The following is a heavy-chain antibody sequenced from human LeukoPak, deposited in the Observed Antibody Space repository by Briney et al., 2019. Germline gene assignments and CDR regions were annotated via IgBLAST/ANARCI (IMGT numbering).Heavy chain of an antibody. CDR3: AREAVAGTDWFDP. D-gene: IGHD6-19*01. CDR2: IYTSGRT. V-gene: IGHV4-4*07. Sequence: PSETLSLTCTVSGGSISRFYWSWIRQPGGKVLEWIGRIYTSGRTKYNPSLKSRVTMSVDTSKNQFSLKMSSVTAADTAVYYCAREAVAGTDWFDPWGQGTLVTVSS. J-gene: IGHJ5*02. CDR1: GGSISRFY.